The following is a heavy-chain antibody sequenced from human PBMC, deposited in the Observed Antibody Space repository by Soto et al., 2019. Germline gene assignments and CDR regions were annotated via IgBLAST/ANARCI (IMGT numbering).Heavy chain of an antibody. J-gene: IGHJ6*02. Sequence: HPGGSLRLSCTASGFTFGDYAMSWFRQAPGKGLEWVGFIRSKAYGGTTEYAASVKGRFTISRDDSKSIAYLQMNSLKTEDTAVYYCTRTRSTGYSSSWYLPFDVWGQGTTVTVSS. V-gene: IGHV3-49*03. CDR2: IRSKAYGGTT. CDR3: TRTRSTGYSSSWYLPFDV. CDR1: GFTFGDYA. D-gene: IGHD6-13*01.